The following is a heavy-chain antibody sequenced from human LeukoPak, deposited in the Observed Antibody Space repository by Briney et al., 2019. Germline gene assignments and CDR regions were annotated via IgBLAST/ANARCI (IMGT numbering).Heavy chain of an antibody. CDR2: IYYSGST. V-gene: IGHV4-59*08. CDR3: ASSGGDRQQDAFDI. Sequence: SETLSLTCTVSGGSISSYYWSWIRQPPGKGLEWIGYIYYSGSTNYNPSLKSRVTISVDTSKNQFSLKLSSVTAADTAVYYCASSGGDRQQDAFDIWGQGTMVTVSS. CDR1: GGSISSYY. J-gene: IGHJ3*02. D-gene: IGHD1-1*01.